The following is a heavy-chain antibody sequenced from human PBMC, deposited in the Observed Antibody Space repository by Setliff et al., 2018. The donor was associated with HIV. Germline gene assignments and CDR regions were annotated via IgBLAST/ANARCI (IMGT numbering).Heavy chain of an antibody. CDR1: GGSMSSSSYY. J-gene: IGHJ4*02. V-gene: IGHV4-39*01. D-gene: IGHD6-6*01. CDR3: ARHSGAPYSSSSGLFDY. Sequence: SETLSLTCTVSGGSMSSSSYYWGWIRQPPGKGLEWIGSIYYSGSTYYNPSLKSRVTISVDTSKTQFSLRLSSVTAADTAVYYCARHSGAPYSSSSGLFDYWGQGTLVTVSS. CDR2: IYYSGST.